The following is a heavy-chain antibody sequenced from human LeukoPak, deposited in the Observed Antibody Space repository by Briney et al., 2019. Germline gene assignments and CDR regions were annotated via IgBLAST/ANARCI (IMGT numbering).Heavy chain of an antibody. CDR1: GYTFTGYY. J-gene: IGHJ4*02. V-gene: IGHV1-2*06. Sequence: ASVKVSCKASGYTFTGYYMHWVRQAPGQGLEWIGRINPNSGGTNYAQKFQGRVTMTRDTSISTAYMELSRLRSDDTAVYYCARLARHLGSDNDYWGQGTLVTVSS. D-gene: IGHD1-26*01. CDR3: ARLARHLGSDNDY. CDR2: INPNSGGT.